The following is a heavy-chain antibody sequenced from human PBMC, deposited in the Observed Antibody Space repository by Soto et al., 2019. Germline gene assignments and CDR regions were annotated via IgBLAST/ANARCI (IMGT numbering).Heavy chain of an antibody. CDR2: ISYDGSNK. Sequence: ESGGGVVQPGRSLRLSCAASGFTFSSYGMHWVRQAPGKGLEWVAVISYDGSNKYYADPVKGRFTISRDNSKNTLDLQMNSLRAEDTAVYYCAKEPYSSNWWFYYGMDVWGQGTTVTVSS. J-gene: IGHJ6*02. V-gene: IGHV3-30*18. D-gene: IGHD6-13*01. CDR3: AKEPYSSNWWFYYGMDV. CDR1: GFTFSSYG.